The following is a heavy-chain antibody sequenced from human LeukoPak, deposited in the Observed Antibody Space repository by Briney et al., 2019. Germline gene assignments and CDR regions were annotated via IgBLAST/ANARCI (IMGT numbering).Heavy chain of an antibody. J-gene: IGHJ4*02. CDR3: ARDSPTTGDY. CDR1: GFTFSSYA. D-gene: IGHD5-12*01. Sequence: GGSLRLSCAASGFTFSSYAMHWVRQAPGKGLEWVAVISYDGSNKYYADSVKGRFTISRDNSKNTLYLQMNCLRAEDTAVYYCARDSPTTGDYWGQGTLVTVSS. CDR2: ISYDGSNK. V-gene: IGHV3-30-3*01.